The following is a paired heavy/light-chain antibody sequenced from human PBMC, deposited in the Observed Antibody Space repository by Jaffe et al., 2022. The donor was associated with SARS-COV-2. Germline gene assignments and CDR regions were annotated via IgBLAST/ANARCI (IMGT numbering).Light chain of an antibody. CDR2: GAS. J-gene: IGKJ4*01. CDR1: QSVSSY. Sequence: EIVLTQSPGTLSLSPGERATLSCRASQSVSSYLAWYQQKRGQAPRLLIYGASSRATGIPDRFTGSGSGTDFALTISRLEPEDFAVYYCQQYDTSPLTFGGGTKVEIK. CDR3: QQYDTSPLT. V-gene: IGKV3-20*01.
Heavy chain of an antibody. D-gene: IGHD3-9*01. Sequence: QRQLQESGPGLVKPSETLSLTCAVSGGSITSGGYHWGWIRQPPGKGLEWIGTMYYTGSAYYNPSLKSRVTMSVDTSKNQFSLRLSSVTAADTAVYYCGRRQFSRYFDSWGQGTLVTVSS. CDR1: GGSITSGGYH. CDR2: MYYTGSA. J-gene: IGHJ4*02. CDR3: GRRQFSRYFDS. V-gene: IGHV4-39*01.